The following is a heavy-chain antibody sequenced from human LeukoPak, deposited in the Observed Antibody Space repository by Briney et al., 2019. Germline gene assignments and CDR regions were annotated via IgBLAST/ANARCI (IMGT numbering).Heavy chain of an antibody. J-gene: IGHJ4*02. CDR3: ARADGDYYDSSGYYSY. CDR1: GGTFSSYS. Sequence: SVKVSCEASGGTFSSYSISWLRQAPGQGLDWMGNIIPVSGTTDYAQKLQGRVTITADKSTSTAYMELSSLRSEDTAVYYCARADGDYYDSSGYYSYWGQGTLVTVSS. D-gene: IGHD3-22*01. CDR2: IIPVSGTT. V-gene: IGHV1-69*06.